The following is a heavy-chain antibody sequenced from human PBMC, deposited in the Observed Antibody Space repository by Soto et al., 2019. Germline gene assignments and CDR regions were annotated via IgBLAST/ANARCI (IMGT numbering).Heavy chain of an antibody. J-gene: IGHJ4*02. CDR2: ISYDGSNK. V-gene: IGHV3-30-3*01. CDR1: GFTFSSYA. CDR3: ARWGPIVTTPLDY. Sequence: QVQLVESGGGVVQPGRSLRLSCAASGFTFSSYAMHWVRQAPGKGLEWVAVISYDGSNKYYADSVKGRFTISRDNSKNTLYLQMNSLRAEDTAVYYCARWGPIVTTPLDYWGQGTLVTVSS. D-gene: IGHD4-4*01.